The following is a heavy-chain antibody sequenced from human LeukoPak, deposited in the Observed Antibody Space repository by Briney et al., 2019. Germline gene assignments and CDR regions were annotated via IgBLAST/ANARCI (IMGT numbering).Heavy chain of an antibody. Sequence: GGSLRLSGAASGFTFSSYARHWVRQAPGKGLEWVAVISYDGSNKYYADSVKGRFTISRDNAKNTLYLQMNSLRAEDTAVYYCARVTDYWGQGTLVTVSS. D-gene: IGHD2-21*02. V-gene: IGHV3-30-3*01. J-gene: IGHJ4*02. CDR2: ISYDGSNK. CDR3: ARVTDY. CDR1: GFTFSSYA.